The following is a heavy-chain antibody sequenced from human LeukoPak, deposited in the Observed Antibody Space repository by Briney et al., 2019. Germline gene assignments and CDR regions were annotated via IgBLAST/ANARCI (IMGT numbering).Heavy chain of an antibody. CDR2: INHSGST. D-gene: IGHD5-18*01. J-gene: IGHJ5*02. V-gene: IGHV4-34*01. CDR3: ARGKGYSYGYFWFDP. Sequence: SGTLSLTCAVYGGSFSGYYWSWIRQPPGKGLEWIGEINHSGSTNYNPSLKSRVTISVDTSKNQFSLKLSSVTAADTAVYYCARGKGYSYGYFWFDPWGQGTLVTVSS. CDR1: GGSFSGYY.